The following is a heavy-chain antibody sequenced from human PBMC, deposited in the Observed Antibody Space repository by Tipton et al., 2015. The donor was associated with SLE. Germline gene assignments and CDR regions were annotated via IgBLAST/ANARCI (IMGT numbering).Heavy chain of an antibody. D-gene: IGHD5-18*01. V-gene: IGHV3-7*01. CDR1: GFTFSSNW. CDR2: IRQDGNEM. Sequence: SLRLSCAASGFTFSSNWMSWVRQSPGKGLEWVANIRQDGNEMYYVDSVKGRFTISRDNARNSLYLQMNSLRAEDTAVYYCARDWGWIKHFDIWGQGTMVSVSS. J-gene: IGHJ3*02. CDR3: ARDWGWIKHFDI.